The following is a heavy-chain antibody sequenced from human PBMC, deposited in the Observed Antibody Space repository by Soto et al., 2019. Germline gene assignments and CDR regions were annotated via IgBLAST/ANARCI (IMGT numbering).Heavy chain of an antibody. J-gene: IGHJ6*02. Sequence: ASVKVSCKASGYTFTSSGISWVRQAPGQGLEWMGWISSDNGNTNYAQHLQGRVSMTTDTSTSTAYMDLRSLRSEDTAVYYCARRGYSSSWYYYYYYGMDVRGQGTTVTVSS. D-gene: IGHD6-13*01. CDR2: ISSDNGNT. CDR3: ARRGYSSSWYYYYYYGMDV. V-gene: IGHV1-18*01. CDR1: GYTFTSSG.